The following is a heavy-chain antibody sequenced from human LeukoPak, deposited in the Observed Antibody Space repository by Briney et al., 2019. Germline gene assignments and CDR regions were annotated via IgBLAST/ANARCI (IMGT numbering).Heavy chain of an antibody. CDR2: TYYRSTWYN. D-gene: IGHD2-2*01. CDR1: GDSVSSISVT. J-gene: IGHJ5*02. V-gene: IGHV6-1*01. Sequence: KSSQTLSLTCAISGDSVSSISVTWNWIRQSPSRGLEWLGRTYYRSTWYNDYAVSVRGRITVNPDTSKNQFSLHLNSVTPEDTAVYYCARRLTQYDCFDPWGQGILVTVSS. CDR3: ARRLTQYDCFDP.